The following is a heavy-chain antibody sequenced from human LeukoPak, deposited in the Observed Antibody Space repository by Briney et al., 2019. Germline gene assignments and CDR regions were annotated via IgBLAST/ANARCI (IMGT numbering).Heavy chain of an antibody. Sequence: ASVTVAYKSNGYTFTGYYMHWVRQAPGQGHEWMGWINPNSGGTNYAQKFQGRVTMTRDTSISTAYMELSRLRSDDTAVYYCARDKVKYYYGSGSYFGYFDYWGQGTLVTVSS. J-gene: IGHJ4*02. CDR3: ARDKVKYYYGSGSYFGYFDY. V-gene: IGHV1-2*02. D-gene: IGHD3-10*01. CDR1: GYTFTGYY. CDR2: INPNSGGT.